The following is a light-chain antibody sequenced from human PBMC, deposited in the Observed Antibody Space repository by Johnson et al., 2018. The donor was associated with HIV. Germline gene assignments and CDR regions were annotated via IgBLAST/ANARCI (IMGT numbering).Light chain of an antibody. CDR2: DNN. V-gene: IGLV1-51*01. J-gene: IGLJ1*01. CDR3: GTWDSSLSAPV. Sequence: QSVLTQPPSVSAAPGQKVTISCSGSSSNIWNNYESWYQQLPGTAPRLLIYDNNKRPSGIPDRFSGSKSGTSATLGITGLQTGDEADYYCGTWDSSLSAPVFGTGTKVTVL. CDR1: SSNIWNNY.